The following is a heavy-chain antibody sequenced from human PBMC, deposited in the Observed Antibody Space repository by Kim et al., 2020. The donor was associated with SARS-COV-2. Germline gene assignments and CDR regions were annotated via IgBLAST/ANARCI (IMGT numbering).Heavy chain of an antibody. Sequence: GGSLRLSCAASGFTFSSYGMHWVRQAPGKGLEWVAVISYDGSNKYYADSVKGRFTISRDNSKNTLYLQMNSLRAEDTAVYYCAKDSGVAAAGTQGWFDP. CDR2: ISYDGSNK. J-gene: IGHJ5*02. CDR1: GFTFSSYG. CDR3: AKDSGVAAAGTQGWFDP. V-gene: IGHV3-30*18. D-gene: IGHD6-13*01.